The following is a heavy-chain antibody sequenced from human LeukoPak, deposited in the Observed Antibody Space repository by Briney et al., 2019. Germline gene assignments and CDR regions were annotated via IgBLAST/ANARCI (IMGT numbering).Heavy chain of an antibody. CDR3: ARDFYDILTGYSTAPFDY. Sequence: GGSLRLSCAASGFPFSSYGLHWVRQAPGKGLEWVAVISYDGSNKYYADSVKGRFTIFRDNSKNTLDLQMNSLRAEDTAVYYCARDFYDILTGYSTAPFDYWGQGTLVTVSS. J-gene: IGHJ4*02. CDR1: GFPFSSYG. CDR2: ISYDGSNK. V-gene: IGHV3-30*03. D-gene: IGHD3-9*01.